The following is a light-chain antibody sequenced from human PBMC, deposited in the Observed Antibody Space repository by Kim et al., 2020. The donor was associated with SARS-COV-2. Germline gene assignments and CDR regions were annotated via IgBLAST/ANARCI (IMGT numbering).Light chain of an antibody. J-gene: IGKJ4*01. CDR3: MQGTHWPPGIA. V-gene: IGKV2-30*01. CDR1: QSLAYSDGNTY. Sequence: DVFLTQSPLSLPVTLGQSASISCRSSQSLAYSDGNTYLNWFHQRPGQSPRRLIYKVSNRDSGVPDRFSGSGSGTDFTLKISRVEAEDVGVYYCMQGTHWPPGIAFGGGTKLEI. CDR2: KVS.